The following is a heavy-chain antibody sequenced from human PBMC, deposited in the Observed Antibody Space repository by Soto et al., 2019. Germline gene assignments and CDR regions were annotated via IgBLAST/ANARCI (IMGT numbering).Heavy chain of an antibody. J-gene: IGHJ5*02. Sequence: QVQLVQSGAEVKKPGASVKVSCKASGYTFTGYPLHWVRQAPGQRLEWMGWINAGNGNTKYSQKFLGRVAITRDISANTASMEVSSLRPEDTAVYYCARETYGENFVVRWFDPWGQGTLVTVSS. V-gene: IGHV1-3*01. CDR2: INAGNGNT. CDR1: GYTFTGYP. CDR3: ARETYGENFVVRWFDP. D-gene: IGHD4-17*01.